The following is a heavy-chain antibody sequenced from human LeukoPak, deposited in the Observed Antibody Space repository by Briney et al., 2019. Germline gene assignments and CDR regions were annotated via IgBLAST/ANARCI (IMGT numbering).Heavy chain of an antibody. D-gene: IGHD6-13*01. Sequence: GGSLRLSCAASGFTFGDYYMSWIRQAPGKGLEWVSYISSSGSTIYYADSVKGRFTIPRDNAKNSLYLQMNSLRAEDTAVYYCARVSAAAVYYYYYYMDVWGKGTTVTVSS. J-gene: IGHJ6*03. CDR1: GFTFGDYY. CDR2: ISSSGSTI. V-gene: IGHV3-11*01. CDR3: ARVSAAAVYYYYYYMDV.